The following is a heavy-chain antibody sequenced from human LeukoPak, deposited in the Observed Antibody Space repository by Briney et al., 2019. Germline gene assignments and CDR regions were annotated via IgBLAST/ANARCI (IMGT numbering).Heavy chain of an antibody. CDR3: ARVLGYSGYDLGDNDEDYS. CDR1: GYTFTGYY. J-gene: IGHJ4*02. Sequence: GASVKVSCKASGYTFTGYYMHWVRQAPGQGLEWMGRIIPIFGTANYAQKFQGRVTITTDESTSTAYMELSSLRSEDTAVYYCARVLGYSGYDLGDNDEDYSWGQGTLVTVSS. D-gene: IGHD5-12*01. CDR2: IIPIFGTA. V-gene: IGHV1-69*05.